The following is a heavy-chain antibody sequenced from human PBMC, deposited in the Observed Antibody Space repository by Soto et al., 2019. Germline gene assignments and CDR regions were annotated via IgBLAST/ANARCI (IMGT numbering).Heavy chain of an antibody. V-gene: IGHV1-2*04. Sequence: GASVKVSCKASGYTFTGYYMHWVRQAPRQGLKWMGWINPNSGGTNYAQKFQGWVTMTRDTSISTAYMELSRLRSDDTAVYYCARGAKDIVVVPAAMLKDYYYYYMDVWGKGTTVTVSS. CDR3: ARGAKDIVVVPAAMLKDYYYYYMDV. CDR1: GYTFTGYY. D-gene: IGHD2-2*01. J-gene: IGHJ6*03. CDR2: INPNSGGT.